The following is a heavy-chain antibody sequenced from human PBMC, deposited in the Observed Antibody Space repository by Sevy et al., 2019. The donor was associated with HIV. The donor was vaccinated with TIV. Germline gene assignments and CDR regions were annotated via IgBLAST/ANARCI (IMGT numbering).Heavy chain of an antibody. J-gene: IGHJ4*02. CDR1: GFTFSSYS. CDR2: ISSSSSYI. D-gene: IGHD3-3*01. CDR3: AGVRPPGRTIFGLVMNPRPFDY. V-gene: IGHV3-21*01. Sequence: GGSLRLSCAASGFTFSSYSMNWVRQAPGKGLEWVSSISSSSSYIYYADSVKGRFTISRDKAKNSLDLQMNSLRAENTAKYYCAGVRPPGRTIFGLVMNPRPFDYWGQGTLVTVSS.